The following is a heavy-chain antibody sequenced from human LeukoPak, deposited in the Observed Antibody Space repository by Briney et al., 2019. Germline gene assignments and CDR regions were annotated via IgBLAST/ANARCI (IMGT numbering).Heavy chain of an antibody. CDR2: IYYSGST. J-gene: IGHJ6*02. CDR3: ARVRGYYDILTGYYYYYGMDV. Sequence: SETLSLTCTVSGGSISSYYWSWIRQPPGKGLEWIGYIYYSGSTNYNPSLKSRVTISVDTSKNQFSLKLSSVTAADTAVYSCARVRGYYDILTGYYYYYGMDVWGQGTTVTVSS. D-gene: IGHD3-9*01. CDR1: GGSISSYY. V-gene: IGHV4-59*01.